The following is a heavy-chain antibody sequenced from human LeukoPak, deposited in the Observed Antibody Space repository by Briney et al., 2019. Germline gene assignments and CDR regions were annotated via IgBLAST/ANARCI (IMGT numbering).Heavy chain of an antibody. Sequence: ASVKVSCKASGGTFSSYAISWVRQAPGQGLEWTGRIIPIFGTANYAQKFQGRVTITTDESTSTAYMELSSLRSEDTAVYYCARGRGYDSSGYDGDYWGQGTLVTVSS. V-gene: IGHV1-69*05. CDR3: ARGRGYDSSGYDGDY. J-gene: IGHJ4*02. CDR2: IIPIFGTA. D-gene: IGHD3-22*01. CDR1: GGTFSSYA.